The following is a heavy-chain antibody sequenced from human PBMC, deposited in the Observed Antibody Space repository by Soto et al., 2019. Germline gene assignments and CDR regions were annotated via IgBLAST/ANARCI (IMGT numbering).Heavy chain of an antibody. CDR1: GYSFTSYW. D-gene: IGHD2-15*01. CDR3: ARLSFYSSGGSCYSGSFGY. J-gene: IGHJ4*02. V-gene: IGHV5-51*01. Sequence: GESLKISCKGSGYSFTSYWIGWVRQMPGKGLEWMGIIYPGDSDTRYSPSFQGQVTISADKSISTAYLQWSSLKASDTAMYYCARLSFYSSGGSCYSGSFGYWGQGTLVTVSS. CDR2: IYPGDSDT.